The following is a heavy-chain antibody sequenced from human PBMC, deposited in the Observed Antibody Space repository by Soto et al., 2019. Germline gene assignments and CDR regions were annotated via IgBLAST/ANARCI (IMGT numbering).Heavy chain of an antibody. CDR2: ISTSSSPI. Sequence: EVQLVESGGGLVQPGGSLRLSCAASGFTFSSYSMNWVRQAPGKGLEWVSYISTSSSPIYYADSVKGRFTISRDNAKNSLYLQLNSLRAENTAVYYCARVRFGEGYDYYMDVWGKGTTVTVSS. CDR1: GFTFSSYS. V-gene: IGHV3-48*01. CDR3: ARVRFGEGYDYYMDV. D-gene: IGHD3-10*01. J-gene: IGHJ6*03.